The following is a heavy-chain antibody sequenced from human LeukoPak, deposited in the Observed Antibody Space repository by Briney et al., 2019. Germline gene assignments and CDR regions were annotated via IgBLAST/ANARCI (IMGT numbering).Heavy chain of an antibody. J-gene: IGHJ4*02. D-gene: IGHD1-26*01. V-gene: IGHV5-51*01. CDR2: IYPGDSDT. CDR3: ARGSGSYHTAYMN. Sequence: GESLKISCKGSGYSFTSYWIGWVRQMPGKGPEWMGIIYPGDSDTRYSPSFQGQVTISADKSISTAYLQWSSLKASDTAMYYCARGSGSYHTAYMNWGQGSPVTVSS. CDR1: GYSFTSYW.